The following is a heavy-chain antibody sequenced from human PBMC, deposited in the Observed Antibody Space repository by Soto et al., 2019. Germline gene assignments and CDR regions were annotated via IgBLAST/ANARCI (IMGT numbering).Heavy chain of an antibody. CDR1: GFTFSSYA. D-gene: IGHD1-20*01. CDR3: AKEMILRYNWNRRGAFDI. V-gene: IGHV3-30-3*01. Sequence: QVQLVESGGGVVQPGRSLRLSCAASGFTFSSYAMHWVRQAPGKGLEWVAVISYDGSNKYYADSVKGRFTISRDNSKNTLYLQMNSLRAEDTAVYYCAKEMILRYNWNRRGAFDIWGQGTMVTVSS. CDR2: ISYDGSNK. J-gene: IGHJ3*02.